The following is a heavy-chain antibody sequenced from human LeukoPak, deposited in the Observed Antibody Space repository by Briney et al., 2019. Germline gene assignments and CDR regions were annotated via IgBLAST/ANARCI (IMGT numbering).Heavy chain of an antibody. V-gene: IGHV3-74*01. D-gene: IGHD3-10*01. J-gene: IGHJ4*02. CDR1: GFTFSTHW. CDR2: IKTDGGGA. Sequence: PGGSLRLSCAASGFTFSTHWMHWVRQAPGKGLVWVSRIKTDGGGANYADSVKGRFTISRDNAKNTLYLQMNSLRAEDTAVYYCARDRVYGSGSNDYWGKGTLVTVSS. CDR3: ARDRVYGSGSNDY.